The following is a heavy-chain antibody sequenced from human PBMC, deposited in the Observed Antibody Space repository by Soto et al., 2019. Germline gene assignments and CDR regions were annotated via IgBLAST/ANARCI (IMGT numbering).Heavy chain of an antibody. D-gene: IGHD3-10*01. V-gene: IGHV5-51*01. Sequence: GESLEISCKGSGYSFTSYWIGWVRQMPGKGLEWMGIIYPGDSDTRYSPSFQGQVTISADKSISTAYLQWSSLKASDTAMYYCARRTPYGSGTYYFDYWGQGTLVTVSS. CDR2: IYPGDSDT. CDR3: ARRTPYGSGTYYFDY. CDR1: GYSFTSYW. J-gene: IGHJ4*02.